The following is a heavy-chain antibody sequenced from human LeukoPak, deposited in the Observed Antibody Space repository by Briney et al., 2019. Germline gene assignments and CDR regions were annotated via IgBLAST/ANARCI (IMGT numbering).Heavy chain of an antibody. J-gene: IGHJ6*02. D-gene: IGHD3-22*01. CDR2: ISNSSSYT. CDR1: GFTFSDYY. CDR3: ARAELDEGARYYDSSGSRGMDV. Sequence: TGGSLRLSCAASGFTFSDYYMSWIRQAPGKGLEWVSYISNSSSYTNYADSVKGRFTISRDNAKNSLYLQMNSLRAEDTAVYYCARAELDEGARYYDSSGSRGMDVWGQGTTVTVSS. V-gene: IGHV3-11*05.